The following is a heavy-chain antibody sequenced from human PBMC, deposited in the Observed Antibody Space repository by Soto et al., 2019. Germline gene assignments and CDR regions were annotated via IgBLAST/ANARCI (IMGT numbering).Heavy chain of an antibody. V-gene: IGHV1-18*01. CDR3: AIGPTYYYDNSGDYIVDY. CDR1: GYTFTTYG. Sequence: QVQLVQSGAEVKKPGASVKVSCKASGYTFTTYGMSSARQAPGQGLDWMGWICTYNGNTKYAERLQGRVTMTTDTTTSTAYVELRSLRSDDTAVYYCAIGPTYYYDNSGDYIVDYWGQGTLVTVSS. CDR2: ICTYNGNT. J-gene: IGHJ4*02. D-gene: IGHD3-22*01.